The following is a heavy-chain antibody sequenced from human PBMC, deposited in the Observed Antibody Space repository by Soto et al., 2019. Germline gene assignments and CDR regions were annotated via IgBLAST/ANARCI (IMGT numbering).Heavy chain of an antibody. J-gene: IGHJ4*02. CDR2: ISPDGSTT. V-gene: IGHV3-74*01. Sequence: ETLSLTCTVSGGSISSYYWSWVRQAPGKGLVWVSRISPDGSTTDYADSVKGRFTFSRDNAKNTLYLQMNTLRAEDTAVYYYALFSVVPSAPNDSWGQVTLVTV. CDR3: ALFSVVPSAPNDS. CDR1: GGSISSYY. D-gene: IGHD2-21*01.